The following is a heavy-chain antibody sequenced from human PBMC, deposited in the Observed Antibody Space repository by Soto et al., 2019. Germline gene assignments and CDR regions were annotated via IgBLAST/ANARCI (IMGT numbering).Heavy chain of an antibody. CDR1: GGSISSDGYY. V-gene: IGHV4-31*03. Sequence: TLSLTCTVSGGSISSDGYYWSWIRQHPGKGLEWIGYIYYSGSTYYNPSLKSRVTISVDTSKNQFSLKLSSVTAADTAVYYCAREEYYYDSSGYYKGGGFFDYWGQGTLVTVSS. J-gene: IGHJ4*02. CDR3: AREEYYYDSSGYYKGGGFFDY. D-gene: IGHD3-22*01. CDR2: IYYSGST.